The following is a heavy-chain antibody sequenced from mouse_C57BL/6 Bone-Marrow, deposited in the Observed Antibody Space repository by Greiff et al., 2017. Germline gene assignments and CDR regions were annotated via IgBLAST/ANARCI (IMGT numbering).Heavy chain of an antibody. V-gene: IGHV5-9*04. D-gene: IGHD1-1*01. CDR1: GFTFSSYT. Sequence: EVKLMESGGGLVKPGGSLKLSCAASGFTFSSYTMSWVRQTPEKRLQWVAAISGGGGNTYYPDSVKGRFTISRDNDKNILYLQMSSLRSEETDVYYCARQVTTVLATKYFDVWGTGTTVTVSS. J-gene: IGHJ1*03. CDR2: ISGGGGNT. CDR3: ARQVTTVLATKYFDV.